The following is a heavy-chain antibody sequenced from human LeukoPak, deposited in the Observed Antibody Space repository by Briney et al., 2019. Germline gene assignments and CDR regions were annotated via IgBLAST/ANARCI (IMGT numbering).Heavy chain of an antibody. V-gene: IGHV4-61*02. CDR2: IYTSGNT. D-gene: IGHD3-3*01. CDR3: ARGFGVVIMEDAFDI. CDR1: GGSISSGSYY. J-gene: IGHJ3*02. Sequence: PSQTLSLTCTVSGGSISSGSYYWSRIRQPAGKGLEWIGRIYTSGNTNYNPSLRGRVTISVDTSKNQFSLKLSSVTAADTAVYYCARGFGVVIMEDAFDIWGQGTMVTVSS.